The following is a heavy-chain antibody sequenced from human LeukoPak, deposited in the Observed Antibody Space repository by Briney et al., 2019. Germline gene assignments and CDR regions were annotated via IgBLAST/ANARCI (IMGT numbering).Heavy chain of an antibody. CDR3: ARVAAVPYNWFDP. V-gene: IGHV4-59*12. CDR2: IYYSGST. J-gene: IGHJ5*02. CDR1: GDSISSFY. D-gene: IGHD6-13*01. Sequence: SETLSLTCTVSGDSISSFYWSWIRQPPGKGLEWIGYIYYSGSTNYNPSLKSRVTISVDTSKSQFSLKLSSVTAADTAVYYCARVAAVPYNWFDPWGQGTLVTVSS.